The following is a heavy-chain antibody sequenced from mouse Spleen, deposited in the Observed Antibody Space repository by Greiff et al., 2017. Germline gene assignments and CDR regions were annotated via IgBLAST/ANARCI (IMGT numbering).Heavy chain of an antibody. J-gene: IGHJ4*01. Sequence: EVKLMESGGGLVQSGRSLRLSCATSGFTFSDFYMEWVRQAPGKGLEWIAASRNKANDYTTEYSASVKGRFIVSRDTSQSILYLQMNALRAEDTAIYYCARGAGTPYYYAMDYWGQGTSVTVSS. D-gene: IGHD4-1*01. V-gene: IGHV7-1*01. CDR1: GFTFSDFY. CDR3: ARGAGTPYYYAMDY. CDR2: SRNKANDYTT.